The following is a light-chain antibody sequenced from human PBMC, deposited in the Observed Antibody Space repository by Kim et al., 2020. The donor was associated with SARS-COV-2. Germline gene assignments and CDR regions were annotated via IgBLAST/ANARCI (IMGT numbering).Light chain of an antibody. CDR3: QQRNKWRT. CDR1: QSVSSY. Sequence: LSLSPGERATRSCRASQSVSSYLAWYQQKPGQAPRLLIYDASSRAAGIPVRFSGSGSGTDFTLTISSLEPEDFAVYYCQQRNKWRTFGQGTKLEI. CDR2: DAS. J-gene: IGKJ2*01. V-gene: IGKV3-11*01.